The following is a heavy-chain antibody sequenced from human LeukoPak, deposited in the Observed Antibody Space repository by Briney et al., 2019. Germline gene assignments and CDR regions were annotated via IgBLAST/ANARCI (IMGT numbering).Heavy chain of an antibody. CDR1: GGSISSYY. J-gene: IGHJ5*02. CDR2: IYTSGST. D-gene: IGHD6-13*01. CDR3: ARRDGIAWCDP. V-gene: IGHV4-4*09. Sequence: SETLSLTCTVSGGSISSYYWSWIRQPPGKGLEWIGYIYTSGSTNYNPSLKSRVTISVDTSKNQFSLKLSSVTAADTAVYYCARRDGIAWCDPWGQGTLVTVSS.